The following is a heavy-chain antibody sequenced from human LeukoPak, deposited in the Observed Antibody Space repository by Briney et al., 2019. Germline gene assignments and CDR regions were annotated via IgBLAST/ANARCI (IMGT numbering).Heavy chain of an antibody. J-gene: IGHJ4*02. Sequence: VASVKVSCKASGYTFTGYYMHWVRQAPGQGLEWMGWINPNSGGTDYAQKFQGWVTITTDTSASTAYMELSSLRSEDTALYFCARDLIVYGSGSYFDYWGQGTLVTVSS. CDR2: INPNSGGT. CDR1: GYTFTGYY. CDR3: ARDLIVYGSGSYFDY. V-gene: IGHV1-2*04. D-gene: IGHD3-10*01.